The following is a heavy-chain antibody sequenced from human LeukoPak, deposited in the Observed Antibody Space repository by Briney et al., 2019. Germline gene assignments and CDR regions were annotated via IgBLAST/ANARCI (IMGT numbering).Heavy chain of an antibody. CDR2: TKQDGSQK. J-gene: IGHJ5*02. D-gene: IGHD5-24*01. V-gene: IGHV3-7*05. CDR1: GFTFSNYW. Sequence: GGSLRLSCAASGFTFSNYWMMWVRQAPGRGLEWVGNTKQDGSQKRYADSVRDRFTISRDNAQTSLYLQMNSLRAEDTAVYYCARASDPWLQLTWGQGTLVTVSA. CDR3: ARASDPWLQLT.